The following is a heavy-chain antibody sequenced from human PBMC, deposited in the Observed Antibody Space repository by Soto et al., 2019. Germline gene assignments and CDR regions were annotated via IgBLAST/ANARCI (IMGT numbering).Heavy chain of an antibody. Sequence: PGGSLRLSCAASGFTFSNYAIHWVRQAPGKGLEWVAVISYDGSNRYYADSVKGRFTISRDNSKNSLFPQMNSLRAEDTAVYYCAYDSSGYVDSWGQGTLVTVSS. CDR1: GFTFSNYA. D-gene: IGHD3-22*01. V-gene: IGHV3-30-3*01. CDR3: AYDSSGYVDS. J-gene: IGHJ4*02. CDR2: ISYDGSNR.